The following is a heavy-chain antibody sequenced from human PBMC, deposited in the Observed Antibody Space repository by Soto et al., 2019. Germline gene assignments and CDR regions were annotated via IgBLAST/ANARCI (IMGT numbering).Heavy chain of an antibody. Sequence: ASVKVSCKASGYTFASYGITWVRQAPGQGLEWMGWISAYNGNTNFAQKFQGKVTMTTDTPTSTAYMELRSLRSDDTAVYYCARDGTRTGTTEDYYYYGMDVWGQGTTVTVSS. J-gene: IGHJ6*02. D-gene: IGHD1-1*01. V-gene: IGHV1-18*01. CDR2: ISAYNGNT. CDR3: ARDGTRTGTTEDYYYYGMDV. CDR1: GYTFASYG.